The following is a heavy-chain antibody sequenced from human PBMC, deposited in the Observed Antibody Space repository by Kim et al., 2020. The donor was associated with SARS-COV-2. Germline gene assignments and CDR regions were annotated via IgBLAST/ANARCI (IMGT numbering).Heavy chain of an antibody. Sequence: GGSLRLSCAASGFTFSGYWMHWVRQAPGKGLVWVSRINSDGSNIGYADSVKGRFTISRDNAKNTLYLQMNSLRAEDTAVYYCARTYYDILTGYSEDFDYWGQGTLVTVSS. CDR3: ARTYYDILTGYSEDFDY. J-gene: IGHJ4*02. D-gene: IGHD3-9*01. V-gene: IGHV3-74*01. CDR2: INSDGSNI. CDR1: GFTFSGYW.